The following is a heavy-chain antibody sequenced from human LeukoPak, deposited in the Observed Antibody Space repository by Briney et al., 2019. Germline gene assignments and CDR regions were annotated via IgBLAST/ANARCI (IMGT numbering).Heavy chain of an antibody. V-gene: IGHV4-4*07. Sequence: SETLSLTCNVSGGFISSSYWSWIRQPAGKGLEWVGRIYTSGSTSYNPSHKSRVTMSIDTSKNQFSLKLSSVTAADTAVYYCARGAFGGGNFLFDYWGQGTLVTVSS. CDR3: ARGAFGGGNFLFDY. J-gene: IGHJ4*02. CDR1: GGFISSSY. CDR2: IYTSGST. D-gene: IGHD3-10*01.